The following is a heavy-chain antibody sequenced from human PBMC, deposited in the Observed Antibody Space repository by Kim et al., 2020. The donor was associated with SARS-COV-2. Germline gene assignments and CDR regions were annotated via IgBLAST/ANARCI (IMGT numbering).Heavy chain of an antibody. CDR2: INTDGSTA. CDR1: GFTFSSYW. CDR3: ARDSPAPNDAFAI. V-gene: IGHV3-74*01. D-gene: IGHD6-25*01. J-gene: IGHJ3*02. Sequence: GGSLRLSCAVSGFTFSSYWMHWVRRAPGKGLVWVARINTDGSTADSADSVKGRFTISRDNAKNTPYLQMSSLRAEDTAVDYCARDSPAPNDAFAIWVQAT.